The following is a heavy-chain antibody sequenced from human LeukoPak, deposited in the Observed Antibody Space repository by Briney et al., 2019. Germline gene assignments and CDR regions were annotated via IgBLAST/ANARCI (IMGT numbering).Heavy chain of an antibody. J-gene: IGHJ3*02. Sequence: SETLSLTCTVSAGSISSGGYYWRWLRQHPGKGLEWIVYICYSECTYYNPSLKSRFTISVDTSKNQFSLKLSSVTAADMAVYYCARDIPRDGYNIGDAFDIWGQGTMVTVSS. CDR2: ICYSECT. CDR1: AGSISSGGYY. CDR3: ARDIPRDGYNIGDAFDI. D-gene: IGHD5-24*01. V-gene: IGHV4-31*03.